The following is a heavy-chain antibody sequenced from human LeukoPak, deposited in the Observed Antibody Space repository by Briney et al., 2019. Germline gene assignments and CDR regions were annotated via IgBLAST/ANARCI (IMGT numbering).Heavy chain of an antibody. D-gene: IGHD3-10*01. V-gene: IGHV4-34*01. CDR2: INHSGST. J-gene: IGHJ6*02. CDR3: ARVSGFYYYGSGTANYYYYGMDV. CDR1: GGSFSGYY. Sequence: PSETLSLTCAVYGGSFSGYYWSWIRQPPGKGLEWIGEINHSGSTNYNPSLKSRVTISVDTSKNQFSLKLSSVTAADTAVHYCARVSGFYYYGSGTANYYYYGMDVWGQGTTVTVSS.